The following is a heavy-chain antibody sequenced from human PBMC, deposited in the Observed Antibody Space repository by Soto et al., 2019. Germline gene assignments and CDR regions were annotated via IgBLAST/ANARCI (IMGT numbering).Heavy chain of an antibody. D-gene: IGHD6-13*01. CDR3: ARVGIAAAATKPYNWFDP. CDR2: INHSGST. CDR1: GGSFSGYY. V-gene: IGHV4-34*01. J-gene: IGHJ5*02. Sequence: SETLSLTCAVYGGSFSGYYWSWIRQPPGKGLEWIGEINHSGSTNYNPSLKSRVTISVDTSKNQFSLKLSSVTAAETAVYYCARVGIAAAATKPYNWFDPWGQGTLVTVSS.